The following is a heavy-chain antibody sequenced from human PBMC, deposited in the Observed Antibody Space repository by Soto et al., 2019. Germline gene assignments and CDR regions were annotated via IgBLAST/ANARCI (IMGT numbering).Heavy chain of an antibody. J-gene: IGHJ6*02. D-gene: IGHD2-2*01. CDR2: ISYDGSNK. CDR3: AKRIVVVPAAIDLDYYYGMDV. V-gene: IGHV3-30*18. Sequence: SLRLSCAASGFTFSSYGMHWVRQAPGKGLEWVAVISYDGSNKYYADSVKGRFTISRDNSKNTLYLQMNSLRAEDTAVYYCAKRIVVVPAAIDLDYYYGMDVWGQGTTVTVSS. CDR1: GFTFSSYG.